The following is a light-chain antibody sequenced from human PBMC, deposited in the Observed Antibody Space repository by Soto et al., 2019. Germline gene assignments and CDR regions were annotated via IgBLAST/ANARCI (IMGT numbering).Light chain of an antibody. CDR1: QSISSW. V-gene: IGKV1-5*01. Sequence: IQMTQSPSSGSASVGDRVTITCRASQSISSWLAWYQQKPGKAPKLLIYDASSLESGVPSRFSGSGSGTEFTLTISSLQPDDFATYYCQQYNTYSTFGQGTRLEIK. CDR3: QQYNTYST. CDR2: DAS. J-gene: IGKJ5*01.